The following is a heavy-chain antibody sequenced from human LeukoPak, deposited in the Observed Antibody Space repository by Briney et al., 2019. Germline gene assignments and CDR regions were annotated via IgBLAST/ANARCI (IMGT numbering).Heavy chain of an antibody. CDR2: IYDSGNT. V-gene: IGHV4-59*01. CDR1: DGSIRNSY. Sequence: SETLSLTCTVSDGSIRNSYWNWIRQRPGKGQEWHGYIYDSGNTNYNPSLKSRVTMSLHTSKNQFSLKLSSVNAADTAVYYCARGRNWFDFWGQGTLVTVSS. D-gene: IGHD5-24*01. J-gene: IGHJ5*01. CDR3: ARGRNWFDF.